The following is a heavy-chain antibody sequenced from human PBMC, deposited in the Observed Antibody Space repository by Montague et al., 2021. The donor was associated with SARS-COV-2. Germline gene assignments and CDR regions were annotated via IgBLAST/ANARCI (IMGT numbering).Heavy chain of an antibody. CDR2: INDSGTT. Sequence: SETLSLTCAVYSGSFSGYWWTWIRQSPGKGLEWIGGINDSGTTKYNPSLKSRVTISVDTSKNQFSLDLTSVIVADTAVYYCARGAPGYWGQGTLVTVSS. J-gene: IGHJ4*02. CDR3: ARGAPGY. CDR1: SGSFSGYW. V-gene: IGHV4-34*01.